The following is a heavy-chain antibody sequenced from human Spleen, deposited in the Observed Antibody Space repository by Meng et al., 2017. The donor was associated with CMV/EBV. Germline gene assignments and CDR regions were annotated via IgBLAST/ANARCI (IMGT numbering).Heavy chain of an antibody. Sequence: TLKNYSIHWVRQAPGQRPEWLGAMILFLSRTYYEPTFQDRLRIAAFKSTNTVRMELTGLTSDDTAVYYCARRSPQGSLVVIRGWFDTWGQGTLVTVSS. D-gene: IGHD2-21*01. CDR3: ARRSPQGSLVVIRGWFDT. CDR1: TLKNYS. V-gene: IGHV1-69*10. CDR2: MILFLSRT. J-gene: IGHJ5*02.